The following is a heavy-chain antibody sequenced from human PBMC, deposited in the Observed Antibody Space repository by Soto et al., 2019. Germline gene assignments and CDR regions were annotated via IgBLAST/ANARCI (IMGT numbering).Heavy chain of an antibody. J-gene: IGHJ6*02. D-gene: IGHD3-22*01. V-gene: IGHV4-38-2*02. CDR2: IFHTGTT. Sequence: SETLSLTCTVSGDSISSGYHWAWIRQPPGMRLEWVASIFHTGTTYYNPSLTSRVTISVDTSRNQFSLKLSSVTAADTAVYYCVRLYYFDNSGLPYGMDVWGQGTTVTVSS. CDR1: GDSISSGYH. CDR3: VRLYYFDNSGLPYGMDV.